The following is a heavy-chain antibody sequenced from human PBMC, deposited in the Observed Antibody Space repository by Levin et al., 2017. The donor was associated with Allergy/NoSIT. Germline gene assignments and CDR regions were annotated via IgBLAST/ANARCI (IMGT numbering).Heavy chain of an antibody. D-gene: IGHD5-24*01. J-gene: IGHJ4*02. CDR1: GFTFGDYA. Sequence: GESLKISCTASGFTFGDYAMSWFRQAPGKGLEWVGFIRSKAYGGATAYAASVKGRFTISRDDFKSFAYLQMNSLKTEDTAVYYCTKDPQVRDGPPRNSFDEWGQGTLVTVSS. CDR2: IRSKAYGGAT. V-gene: IGHV3-49*03. CDR3: TKDPQVRDGPPRNSFDE.